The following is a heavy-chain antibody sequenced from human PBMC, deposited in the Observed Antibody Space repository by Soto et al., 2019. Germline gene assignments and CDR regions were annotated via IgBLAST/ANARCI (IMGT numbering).Heavy chain of an antibody. CDR1: GFTFSGYY. D-gene: IGHD3-10*01. V-gene: IGHV3-11*04. J-gene: IGHJ6*02. Sequence: PGGSLRLSCAASGFTFSGYYMSWIRQAPGKGLEWVSYISSSGTTIKYADSVKGRFSISRDNTKNSVYLQMNSLRSEDTAVYYCARRGDGMDVWGQGTTVTVSS. CDR2: ISSSGTTI. CDR3: ARRGDGMDV.